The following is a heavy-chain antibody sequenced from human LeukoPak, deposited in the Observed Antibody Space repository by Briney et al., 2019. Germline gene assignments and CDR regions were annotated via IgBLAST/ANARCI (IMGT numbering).Heavy chain of an antibody. CDR2: ISYDGSNK. V-gene: IGHV3-30-3*01. Sequence: GGSLRLSCAASGFLVSTNHMTWVRQAPGKGLEWVAVISYDGSNKYYADSVKGRFTISRDSSKSTLYLQMNSLRGEDTAVYYCARVASGVIDYWGQGTLVTVSS. CDR1: GFLVSTNH. J-gene: IGHJ4*02. D-gene: IGHD3-10*01. CDR3: ARVASGVIDY.